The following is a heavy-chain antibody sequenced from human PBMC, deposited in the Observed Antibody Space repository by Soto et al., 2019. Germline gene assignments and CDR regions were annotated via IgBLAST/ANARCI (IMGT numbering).Heavy chain of an antibody. CDR3: ARCRNYYDSSGYYGDY. D-gene: IGHD3-22*01. CDR1: GYTFTSYA. Sequence: QVQLVQSGAEVKKPGASVKVSCKASGYTFTSYAMHWVRQAPGQRLEWMGWINAGNGNTKYSQKFQGRVTITRDTSASTADMELSSLRSEDTAVYYCARCRNYYDSSGYYGDYWGQGTLVTVSS. V-gene: IGHV1-3*01. CDR2: INAGNGNT. J-gene: IGHJ4*02.